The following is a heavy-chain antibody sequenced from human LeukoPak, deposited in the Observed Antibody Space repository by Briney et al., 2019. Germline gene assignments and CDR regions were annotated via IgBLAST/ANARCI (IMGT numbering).Heavy chain of an antibody. CDR3: AARGYSSGWLVFDY. D-gene: IGHD6-19*01. CDR2: INSDGSST. CDR1: GFTFSSYW. J-gene: IGHJ4*02. V-gene: IGHV3-74*01. Sequence: GSLRLSCAASGFTFSSYWMHWVRQAPGKGLVWVSRINSDGSSTSYADSVKGRFTISRDNAKNTLYLQMNSLRAEYTAVYYCAARGYSSGWLVFDYWGQGTLVTVSS.